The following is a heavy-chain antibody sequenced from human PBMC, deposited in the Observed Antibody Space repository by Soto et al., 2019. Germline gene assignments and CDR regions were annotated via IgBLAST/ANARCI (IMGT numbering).Heavy chain of an antibody. CDR3: ARGEYSSSSGPYYYYGMDV. V-gene: IGHV3-30-3*01. J-gene: IGHJ6*02. CDR1: GFTFSSYA. Sequence: LRLSCAASGFTFSSYAMHWVRQAPGKGLEWVAVISYDGSNKYYAGSVKGRFTISRDNSKNTLYLQMNSLRAEDTAVYYCARGEYSSSSGPYYYYGMDVWGQGTTVTVSS. D-gene: IGHD6-6*01. CDR2: ISYDGSNK.